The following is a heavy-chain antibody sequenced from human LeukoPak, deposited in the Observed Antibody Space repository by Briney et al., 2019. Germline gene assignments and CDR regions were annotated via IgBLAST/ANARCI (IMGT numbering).Heavy chain of an antibody. J-gene: IGHJ4*02. CDR2: IKQDGSEK. CDR3: ARDSTLGAAAGTGNDY. Sequence: GGSLRLSCAASGFTFSSYWMNWVRQAPGKGLEWVANIKQDGSEKYYVDSVKGRFTISRDNAKNSLYLQMNSLRAEDTAVYYCARDSTLGAAAGTGNDYWGQGTLVTVSS. D-gene: IGHD6-13*01. CDR1: GFTFSSYW. V-gene: IGHV3-7*01.